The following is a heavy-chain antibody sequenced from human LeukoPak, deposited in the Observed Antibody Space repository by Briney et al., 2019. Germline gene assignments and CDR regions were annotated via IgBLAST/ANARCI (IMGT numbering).Heavy chain of an antibody. V-gene: IGHV1-18*01. D-gene: IGHD1-26*01. Sequence: ASVKVSCKASGYTFVTYGISWVRQAPGQGLEWMGWISAYNGNTNYAQKFQGRVTMTTDTSTSTAYMELRSLRSDDTAVYYCARTVGSNYRWFDPWGQGTLVTVSS. J-gene: IGHJ5*02. CDR1: GYTFVTYG. CDR2: ISAYNGNT. CDR3: ARTVGSNYRWFDP.